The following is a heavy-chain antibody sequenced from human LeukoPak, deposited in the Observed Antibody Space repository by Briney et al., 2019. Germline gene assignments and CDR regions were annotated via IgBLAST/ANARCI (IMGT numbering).Heavy chain of an antibody. CDR2: ISGSGGRT. CDR1: GCTFSSYA. J-gene: IGHJ4*02. Sequence: PGGSPRLSCAASGCTFSSYAMSWVRQAPGKGREGVSAISGSGGRTYYADSVKGRFTISREKSKKTLYMQKNRLGGEETGVYYCAKARGSSSSSPDYWGQGTLVTVSS. CDR3: AKARGSSSSSPDY. D-gene: IGHD6-6*01. V-gene: IGHV3-23*01.